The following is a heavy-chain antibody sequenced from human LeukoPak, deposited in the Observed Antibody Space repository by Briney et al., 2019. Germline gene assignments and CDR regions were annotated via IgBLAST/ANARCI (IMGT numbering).Heavy chain of an antibody. CDR1: GYTFTSYG. CDR3: ARDLRTIAVAGTSGY. J-gene: IGHJ4*02. V-gene: IGHV1-18*01. Sequence: ASVKVSCKASGYTFTSYGISWVRQAPGQGLEWMGWISAYNGNTNYAQKLQGRVTMTTDTSTSTAYMELSRLRSDDTAVYYCARDLRTIAVAGTSGYWGQGTLVTVSS. CDR2: ISAYNGNT. D-gene: IGHD6-19*01.